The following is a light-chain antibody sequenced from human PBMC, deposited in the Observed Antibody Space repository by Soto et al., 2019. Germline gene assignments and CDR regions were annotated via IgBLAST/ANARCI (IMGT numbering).Light chain of an antibody. J-gene: IGKJ1*01. CDR1: QSISSW. CDR3: QQYNSYPWT. Sequence: DIQMTQSPSTLSASVGDRVTITCRASQSISSWLAWYQQKPGTAPKLLIYTASTLERGGPSRFSGSGSGTEFTLTISSLQPDDFATYYCQQYNSYPWTFGQGTKVEIK. V-gene: IGKV1-5*03. CDR2: TAS.